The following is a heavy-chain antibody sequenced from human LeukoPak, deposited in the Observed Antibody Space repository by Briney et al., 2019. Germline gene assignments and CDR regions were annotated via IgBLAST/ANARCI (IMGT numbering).Heavy chain of an antibody. D-gene: IGHD2-2*01. Sequence: GGSLRLSCAASGFTFSDYYMSWIRQAPGKGLEWVSYISRSGSTIYYAASVKGRFTISRDNAKNSLYLQMNSLSAEDTAVYYWARDATREGYCSSTSCLNWFDPWGQGTLVTVSS. J-gene: IGHJ5*02. CDR3: ARDATREGYCSSTSCLNWFDP. CDR2: ISRSGSTI. CDR1: GFTFSDYY. V-gene: IGHV3-11*04.